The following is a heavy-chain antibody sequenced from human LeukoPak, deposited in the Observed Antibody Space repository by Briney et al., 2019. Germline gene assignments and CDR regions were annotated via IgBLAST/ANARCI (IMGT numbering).Heavy chain of an antibody. Sequence: GESLKISCKGSGYSFTSYWIGWVRQMPGKGLGWMGIIYPGDSDTRYSPSFQGQVTISADKSISTAYLQWSSLKASDTAMYYCARQGYHYYYGMDVWGQGTTVTVSS. V-gene: IGHV5-51*01. CDR2: IYPGDSDT. J-gene: IGHJ6*02. CDR1: GYSFTSYW. CDR3: ARQGYHYYYGMDV.